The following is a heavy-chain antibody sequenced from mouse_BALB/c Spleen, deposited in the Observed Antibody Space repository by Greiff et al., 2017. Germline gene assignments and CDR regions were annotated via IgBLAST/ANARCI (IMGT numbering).Heavy chain of an antibody. J-gene: IGHJ1*01. CDR2: ISYSGST. D-gene: IGHD1-1*01. Sequence: ESGPSLVKPSQTLSLTCSVTGDSITSGYWNWIRKFPGNKLEYMGYISYSGSTYYNPSLKSRISITRDTSKNQYYLQLNSVTTEDTATYYCANYYGSSWYFDVWGAGTTVTVSS. CDR1: GDSITSGY. V-gene: IGHV3-8*02. CDR3: ANYYGSSWYFDV.